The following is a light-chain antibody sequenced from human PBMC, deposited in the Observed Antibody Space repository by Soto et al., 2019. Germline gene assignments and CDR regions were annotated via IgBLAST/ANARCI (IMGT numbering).Light chain of an antibody. CDR2: DVS. CDR1: SSDVGGYDF. J-gene: IGLJ1*01. V-gene: IGLV2-14*03. Sequence: QSALTQPASVSGSPGQSITISCTGTSSDVGGYDFVSWYQHHPGKAPRLMIYDVSHRPSGVSDRFSGSKSGNTASLTISGLQAEDEAHYYCSSFRSGSTLYVFGTGTKVTVL. CDR3: SSFRSGSTLYV.